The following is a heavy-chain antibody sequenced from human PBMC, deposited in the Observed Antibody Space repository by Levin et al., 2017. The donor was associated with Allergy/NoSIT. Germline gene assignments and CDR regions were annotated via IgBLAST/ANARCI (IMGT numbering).Heavy chain of an antibody. CDR2: IYYSGST. Sequence: SETLSLTCTVSGGSISSYYWSWIRQPPGKGLEWIGYIYYSGSTNYNPSLKSRVTISVDTSKNQFSLKLSSVTAADTAVYYCARENRGPRGDAFDIWGQGTMVTVSS. V-gene: IGHV4-59*01. D-gene: IGHD1-14*01. J-gene: IGHJ3*02. CDR1: GGSISSYY. CDR3: ARENRGPRGDAFDI.